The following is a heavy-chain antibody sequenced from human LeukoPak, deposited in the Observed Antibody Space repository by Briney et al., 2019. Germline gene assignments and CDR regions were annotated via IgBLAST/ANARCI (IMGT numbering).Heavy chain of an antibody. CDR3: ARGDARPY. J-gene: IGHJ4*02. Sequence: GGSLRLSCAASGFTFSSYWMNWVRQAPGKGLVWVSRINSDGSSTTYADSVNGRFTISRDNDKNTLHLQMNSLRDEDTAVYYCARGDARPYWGQGTLVTVSS. D-gene: IGHD6-6*01. CDR2: INSDGSST. CDR1: GFTFSSYW. V-gene: IGHV3-74*03.